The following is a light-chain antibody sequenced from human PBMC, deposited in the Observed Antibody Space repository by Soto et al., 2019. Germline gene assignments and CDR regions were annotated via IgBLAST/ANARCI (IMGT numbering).Light chain of an antibody. Sequence: QSVLTQPPSVSAAPGQKVTISCSGSSSDIGNNHVSRYQQLPGTAPKLLIYDNNQRPPGIPDRFSGSKSGTSATLVITGLQTGDEADYYCETWHSSLSGVVFGGGTKLTVL. V-gene: IGLV1-51*01. CDR1: SSDIGNNH. CDR2: DNN. CDR3: ETWHSSLSGVV. J-gene: IGLJ3*02.